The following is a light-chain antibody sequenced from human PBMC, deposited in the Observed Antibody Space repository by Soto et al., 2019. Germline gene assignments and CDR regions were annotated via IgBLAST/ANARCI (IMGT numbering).Light chain of an antibody. J-gene: IGKJ1*01. V-gene: IGKV3-20*01. CDR2: GAS. Sequence: EVVVTQSPGTLSLSPGERATLSCRASQSVTSDYLAWYQQKPGQSPRLLMSGASRRATGVPDGFSGSGSGTDFTLTISRLEPEDFAVYYCQHYGHALWAFGQGTKVEIK. CDR1: QSVTSDY. CDR3: QHYGHALWA.